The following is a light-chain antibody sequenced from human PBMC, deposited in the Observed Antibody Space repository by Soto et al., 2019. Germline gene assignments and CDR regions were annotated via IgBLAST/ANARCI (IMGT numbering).Light chain of an antibody. CDR1: QRVSNSY. Sequence: EIVLTQSPGTLSLSPGERATLSCRASQRVSNSYLAWYQQKPGQAPNLLIYGAFTRATGIPARFSGTGSGTEFTLTISSLQSEDFALYYCQQYNDWPLTFGQGTKVDIK. V-gene: IGKV3-15*01. CDR3: QQYNDWPLT. J-gene: IGKJ1*01. CDR2: GAF.